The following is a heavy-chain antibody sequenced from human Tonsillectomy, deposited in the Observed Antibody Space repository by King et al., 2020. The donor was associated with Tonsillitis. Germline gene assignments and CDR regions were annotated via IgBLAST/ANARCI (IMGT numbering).Heavy chain of an antibody. D-gene: IGHD6-13*01. CDR1: GGSISSSSYF. CDR3: ARKSWSDVGVDY. CDR2: IYYSGST. V-gene: IGHV4-39*01. Sequence: QLQESGPGLVKPSETLSLTCTVSGGSISSSSYFWGWIRQPPGKGLEWIGSIYYSGSTYYNPSLKSRAPISADTSKNQLSLKLSSVTAADTAVYYCARKSWSDVGVDYWGQGTLVTVSS. J-gene: IGHJ4*02.